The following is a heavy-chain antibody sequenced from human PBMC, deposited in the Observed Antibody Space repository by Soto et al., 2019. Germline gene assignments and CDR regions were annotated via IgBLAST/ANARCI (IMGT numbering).Heavy chain of an antibody. V-gene: IGHV4-59*08. CDR2: IYYSGST. CDR1: GGSISSYY. J-gene: IGHJ6*03. D-gene: IGHD6-19*01. CDR3: ARTPWLNYYYYMDG. Sequence: SETLSLTCTVSGGSISSYYWSWIRQPPGKGLEWIGYIYYSGSTNYNPSLKSRVTISVDTSKNQFSLKLSSVTAADTAVYYCARTPWLNYYYYMDGWGKGTTVTVSS.